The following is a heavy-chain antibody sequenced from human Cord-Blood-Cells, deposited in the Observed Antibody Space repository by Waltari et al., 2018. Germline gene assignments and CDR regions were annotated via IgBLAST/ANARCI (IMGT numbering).Heavy chain of an antibody. CDR2: INPNSGGT. CDR3: ARVRVKEGVDAFDI. D-gene: IGHD3-16*01. Sequence: QVQLVQSGAEVKKPGASVKVSCKASGYPFTGSHINWVRQAPGQGLEWMGWINPNSGGTNYAQKFQGRVTMTRDTSISTAYMELSRLRSDDTAVYYCARVRVKEGVDAFDIWGQGTMVTVSS. J-gene: IGHJ3*02. V-gene: IGHV1-2*02. CDR1: GYPFTGSH.